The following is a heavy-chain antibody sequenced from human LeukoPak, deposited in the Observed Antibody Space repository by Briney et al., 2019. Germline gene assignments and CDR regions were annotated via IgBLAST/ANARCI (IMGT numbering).Heavy chain of an antibody. Sequence: GGSLRLSCAASGFTFSSYGMHWVRQAPGKGLEWVSYISSSSSTIYYADSVKGRFTISRDNAKNSLYLQMNSLRAEDTAVYYCARDLSYYDSADFDYWGQGTLVTVSS. CDR3: ARDLSYYDSADFDY. CDR1: GFTFSSYG. J-gene: IGHJ4*02. CDR2: ISSSSSTI. V-gene: IGHV3-48*01. D-gene: IGHD3-22*01.